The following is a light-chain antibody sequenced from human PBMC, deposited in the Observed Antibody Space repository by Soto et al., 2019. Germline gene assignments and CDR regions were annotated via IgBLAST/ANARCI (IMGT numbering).Light chain of an antibody. CDR3: QHYKNYPGA. CDR2: KAS. Sequence: DIEMTQSPSTLSVSVGDRFTITCSASQTISSWLAWYRQKPGKAPKLLIYKASTLKSGIPSRFSGSGSGTEFTLTISSLQPEDFATYYCQHYKNYPGAFGQGTKVDIK. CDR1: QTISSW. V-gene: IGKV1-5*03. J-gene: IGKJ1*01.